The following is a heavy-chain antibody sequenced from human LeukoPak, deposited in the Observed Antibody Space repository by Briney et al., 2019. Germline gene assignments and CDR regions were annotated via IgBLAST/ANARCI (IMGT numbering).Heavy chain of an antibody. J-gene: IGHJ4*02. D-gene: IGHD3-16*01. CDR1: GGSISSYY. CDR2: IYYSGST. Sequence: SETLSLTCTVSGGSISSYYWSWIRQPPGKGLEWIGYIYYSGSTNYNPSLKSRVTISVDTSKNQFSLKLSSVTAADTAVYYCARGRSLNLYDYWGQGTLVTVSS. V-gene: IGHV4-59*12. CDR3: ARGRSLNLYDY.